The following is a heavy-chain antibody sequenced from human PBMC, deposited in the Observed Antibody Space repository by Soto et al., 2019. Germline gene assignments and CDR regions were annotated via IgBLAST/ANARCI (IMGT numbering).Heavy chain of an antibody. CDR1: GYTFVNYW. D-gene: IGHD1-26*01. V-gene: IGHV5-51*01. J-gene: IGHJ5*01. CDR3: AKFPPNSPPDS. CDR2: IYPGDSDT. Sequence: GESLKISCKGFGYTFVNYWIGWVRQMPGKGLEWMGTIYPGDSDTRYRPSFEGHVTISADNSISTAYLEWSSLKASDTAMYYCAKFPPNSPPDSWGLGTLVTVSS.